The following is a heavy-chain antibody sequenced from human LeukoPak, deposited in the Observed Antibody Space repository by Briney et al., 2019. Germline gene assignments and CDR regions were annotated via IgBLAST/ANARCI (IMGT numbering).Heavy chain of an antibody. CDR3: ARRGKQYGSGGHCYRTTAFDI. J-gene: IGHJ3*02. D-gene: IGHD2-15*01. CDR1: GGSFSGYY. V-gene: IGHV4-34*01. CDR2: INHSGST. Sequence: SETLPLTCAVYGGSFSGYYWNWIRQAPGKGLEWIGEINHSGSTNYNPSLQSRLTMSVDTSKIQVSLMLATVTAADTAVYYCARRGKQYGSGGHCYRTTAFDIWGQGTMVTVSS.